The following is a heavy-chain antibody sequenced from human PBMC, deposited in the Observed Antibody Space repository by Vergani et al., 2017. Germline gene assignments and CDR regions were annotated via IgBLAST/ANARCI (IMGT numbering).Heavy chain of an antibody. J-gene: IGHJ4*02. CDR3: ARDWACSGGSCYHPVSDSGGN. V-gene: IGHV1-3*01. CDR1: GYTFTSYA. CDR2: INAGNGNT. Sequence: QVQLVQSGAEVKKPGASVKVSCKASGYTFTSYAMHWVRQAPGQRLEWMGWINAGNGNTKYSQKFQGRVTITRDTSASTAYMDLSSLRSEDTAVYYCARDWACSGGSCYHPVSDSGGNWGQGTLVTVSS. D-gene: IGHD2-15*01.